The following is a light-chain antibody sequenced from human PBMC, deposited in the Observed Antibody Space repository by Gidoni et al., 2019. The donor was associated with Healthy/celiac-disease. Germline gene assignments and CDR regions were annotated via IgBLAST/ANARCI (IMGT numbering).Light chain of an antibody. CDR1: HSVSSF. Sequence: PANLSFPPEEGATLSCRASHSVSSFLAWYQQKPGQAPRLLIYDSSNRATGIPAMFSGSGSGTYFTPTISILEPEDFAVYYCQQRSNCPFTFGGGTKVEIK. V-gene: IGKV3-11*01. CDR2: DSS. J-gene: IGKJ4*01. CDR3: QQRSNCPFT.